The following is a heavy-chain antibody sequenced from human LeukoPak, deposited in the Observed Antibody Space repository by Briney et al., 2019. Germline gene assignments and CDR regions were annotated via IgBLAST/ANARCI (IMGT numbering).Heavy chain of an antibody. J-gene: IGHJ3*02. V-gene: IGHV3-21*01. CDR3: ARDPIENVWGSYRSDAFDI. CDR2: ISSSSSYI. CDR1: GFIFSSYS. D-gene: IGHD3-16*02. Sequence: GGSLRLSCAASGFIFSSYSMNWVRQAPGKGLEWVSSISSSSSYIYYADSVKGRFTISRDNAKNSLYLQMNSLRAEDTAVYYCARDPIENVWGSYRSDAFDIWGQGTMVTVSS.